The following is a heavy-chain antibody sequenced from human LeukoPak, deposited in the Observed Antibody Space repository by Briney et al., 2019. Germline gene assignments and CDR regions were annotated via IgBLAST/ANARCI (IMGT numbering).Heavy chain of an antibody. CDR2: ISSSSSYI. CDR3: ARDLAVAVPDAFDI. CDR1: GFAFSRYS. J-gene: IGHJ3*02. D-gene: IGHD6-19*01. V-gene: IGHV3-21*01. Sequence: GGSLRLSCAASGFAFSRYSMNWVRQAPGKGLEWVSCISSSSSYIYYADSVKGRFTISRDKAKNSLYLQMNALRAERTAVYFCARDLAVAVPDAFDIWGQGTMVTVSS.